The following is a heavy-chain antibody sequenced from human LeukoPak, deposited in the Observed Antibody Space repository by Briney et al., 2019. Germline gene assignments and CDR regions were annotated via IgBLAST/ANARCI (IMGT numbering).Heavy chain of an antibody. CDR3: ARGVDTAMVHWFDP. CDR2: IYYSGST. Sequence: KPSETLSLTCTVSGGSISSYYWSWIRQPPGKRLEWIGYIYYSGSTNYSPSLKSRVTISVDTSKNQFSLKLSSVTAADTAVYYCARGVDTAMVHWFDPWGQGTLVTVSS. CDR1: GGSISSYY. V-gene: IGHV4-59*01. D-gene: IGHD5-18*01. J-gene: IGHJ5*02.